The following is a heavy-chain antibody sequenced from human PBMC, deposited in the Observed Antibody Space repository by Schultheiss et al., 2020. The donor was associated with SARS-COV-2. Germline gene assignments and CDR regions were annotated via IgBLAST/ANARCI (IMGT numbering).Heavy chain of an antibody. V-gene: IGHV4-61*08. CDR3: ARRTLGWFDP. D-gene: IGHD2-2*01. CDR1: GGSISSGGYY. Sequence: SETLSLTCAVSGGSISSGGYYWNWIRQHPGKGLEWIGYIYYTGSTNYNPSLKSRVTISVDTSKNQFSLKLSSVTAADTAVYYCARRTLGWFDPWGQGTLVTVSS. J-gene: IGHJ5*02. CDR2: IYYTGST.